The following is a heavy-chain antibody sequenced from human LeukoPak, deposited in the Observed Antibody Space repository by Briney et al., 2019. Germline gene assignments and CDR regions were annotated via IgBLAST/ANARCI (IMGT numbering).Heavy chain of an antibody. J-gene: IGHJ4*02. Sequence: SETLSLTCTVSGGSISSYYWSWIRQPPGKGLEWIGYIYYSGSTNYNPSLKSRVTISVDTSKNQFSLKLSSVTAADTAVYYCARSDYVWGSYRYTADYWGQGTLVTVSS. CDR2: IYYSGST. CDR3: ARSDYVWGSYRYTADY. CDR1: GGSISSYY. D-gene: IGHD3-16*02. V-gene: IGHV4-59*08.